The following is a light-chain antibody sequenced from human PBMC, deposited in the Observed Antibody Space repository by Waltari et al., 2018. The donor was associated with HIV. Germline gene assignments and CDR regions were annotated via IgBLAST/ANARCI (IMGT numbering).Light chain of an antibody. CDR3: AAWDDSLNGHWV. J-gene: IGLJ3*02. CDR2: SNN. Sequence: QSVLTQPPSASGTPGQRVTIPCSGSRSNIGRNTVTWSQQLPGTAPKLLIYSNNQRPSGVPDRFSGSKSGTSASLAISGLQSEDEADYYCAAWDDSLNGHWVFGGGTKLTVL. V-gene: IGLV1-44*01. CDR1: RSNIGRNT.